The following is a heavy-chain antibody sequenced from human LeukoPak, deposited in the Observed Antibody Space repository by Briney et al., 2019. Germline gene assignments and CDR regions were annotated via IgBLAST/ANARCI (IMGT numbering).Heavy chain of an antibody. J-gene: IGHJ4*02. CDR2: INPNSGGT. Sequence: ASVKVSCKASGGTFSSYAISWVRQAPGQGLEWMGWINPNSGGTNYAQKFQGRVTMTRDTSISTAYMELSRLRSDDTAVYYCARDHRGVIANFDYWGQGTLVTVSS. V-gene: IGHV1-2*02. CDR1: GGTFSSYA. D-gene: IGHD3-16*02. CDR3: ARDHRGVIANFDY.